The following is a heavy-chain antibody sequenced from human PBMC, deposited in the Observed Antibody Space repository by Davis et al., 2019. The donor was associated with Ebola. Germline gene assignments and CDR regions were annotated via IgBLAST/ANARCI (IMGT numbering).Heavy chain of an antibody. V-gene: IGHV3-7*01. Sequence: GVLKISCAASGFSFSSYWMSWVRQAPGKGLEWVASIKQDGSEKYYVDSVKGRFTISRDNAKNSLYLQMNSLRAEDTAVYYCLYGMDVWGQGTTVTVSS. J-gene: IGHJ6*02. CDR1: GFSFSSYW. CDR2: IKQDGSEK. CDR3: LYGMDV.